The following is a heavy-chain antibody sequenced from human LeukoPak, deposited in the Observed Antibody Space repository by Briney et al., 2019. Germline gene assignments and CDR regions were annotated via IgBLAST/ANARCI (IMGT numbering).Heavy chain of an antibody. Sequence: ASVKVSCKASGYTFTRHYMHWVRQAPGQGLEWMGVINPGGSWTSYAQKFQGRVTMTRDMSTSTDYMELSSLRSEDTAVYYCARDSGSYSLDYWGQGTLVTVSS. V-gene: IGHV1-46*01. CDR2: INPGGSWT. CDR1: GYTFTRHY. CDR3: ARDSGSYSLDY. J-gene: IGHJ4*02. D-gene: IGHD1-26*01.